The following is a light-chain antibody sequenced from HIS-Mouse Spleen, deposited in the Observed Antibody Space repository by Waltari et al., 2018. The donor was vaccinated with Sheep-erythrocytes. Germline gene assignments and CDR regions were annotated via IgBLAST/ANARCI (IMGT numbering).Light chain of an antibody. J-gene: IGLJ2*01. V-gene: IGLV3-1*01. CDR2: QGS. Sequence: SYELTQPPSVSVSPGQTASITCSGDKLGDKYACWYQQKPGQSPVLVIYQGSKRPSGIPGRFSGSNSGNTATLTISGTQAMDEADYYCQAWDSSTYVVFGGGTKLTVL. CDR3: QAWDSSTYVV. CDR1: KLGDKY.